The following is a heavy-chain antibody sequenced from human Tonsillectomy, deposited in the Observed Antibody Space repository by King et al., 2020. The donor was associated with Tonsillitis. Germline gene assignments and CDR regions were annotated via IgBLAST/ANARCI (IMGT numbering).Heavy chain of an antibody. CDR1: Y. V-gene: IGHV4-31*02. D-gene: IGHD5-18*01. CDR2: IYYSGST. Sequence: YWSWIRQHPGKGLEWISYIYYSGSTYYNPSLKSRVTMSVDTSKNQLSLKVISLTAADTAVYYCSRIYSYVHFLDYWVLGNLVTVSS. J-gene: IGHJ4*02. CDR3: SRIYSYVHFLDY.